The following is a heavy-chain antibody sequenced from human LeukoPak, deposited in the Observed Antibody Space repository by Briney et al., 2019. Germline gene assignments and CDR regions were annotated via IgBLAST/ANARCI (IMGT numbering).Heavy chain of an antibody. D-gene: IGHD3-10*01. CDR2: IDPNNGGT. J-gene: IGHJ3*02. CDR3: ARDMSYYGSGRSGTGAFDI. Sequence: ASVTVSLTSSGYTFTHSYMHWVRQAPGQGREGMGWIDPNNGGTNSAQKFQGWVTMTRYTSISTAYMELSRLRSDDTAVYYCARDMSYYGSGRSGTGAFDIWGQGTMVTVSS. V-gene: IGHV1-2*04. CDR1: GYTFTHSY.